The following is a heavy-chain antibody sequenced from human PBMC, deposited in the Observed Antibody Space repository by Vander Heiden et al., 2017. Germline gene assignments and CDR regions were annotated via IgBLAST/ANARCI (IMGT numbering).Heavy chain of an antibody. CDR2: ISWNSGSI. Sequence: EVQLVESGGALVQPGRSLRLTCAASGFTFDDYAMHWVRQVAGKGLEWVSGISWNSGSIGYADSVKGRFTISRDNTKNSLYLQMNSLRAEDTALYYCAKVSAVAGPHYYYYGMDVWGQGTTVTVSS. J-gene: IGHJ6*02. CDR3: AKVSAVAGPHYYYYGMDV. V-gene: IGHV3-9*01. CDR1: GFTFDDYA. D-gene: IGHD6-19*01.